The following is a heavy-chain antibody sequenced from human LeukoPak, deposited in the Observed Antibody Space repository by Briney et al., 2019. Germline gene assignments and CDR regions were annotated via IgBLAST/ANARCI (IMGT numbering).Heavy chain of an antibody. CDR1: GYTFTSYG. J-gene: IGHJ4*02. CDR3: ARDRRRYYYDSSGYYGDGLNTYYFDY. CDR2: ISAYNGNT. D-gene: IGHD3-22*01. V-gene: IGHV1-18*01. Sequence: GASVKVSCKASGYTFTSYGISWVRQAPGQGLEWMGWISAYNGNTNYAQKLQGRVTMTTDTSTSTAYMELRSLRSDDTAVYYCARDRRRYYYDSSGYYGDGLNTYYFDYWGQGTLVTVSS.